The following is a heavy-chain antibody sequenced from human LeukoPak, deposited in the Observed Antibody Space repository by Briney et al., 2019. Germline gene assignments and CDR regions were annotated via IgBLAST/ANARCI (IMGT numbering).Heavy chain of an antibody. CDR2: ISDDGRRK. D-gene: IGHD4-17*01. CDR3: AKRPSDYGDYVSYFDY. CDR1: GFSFISYG. V-gene: IGHV3-30*18. Sequence: GGSLRLSCAASGFSFISYGMHWVRQAPGKGLEWVGVISDDGRRKDYADSVKGRFTISRDNSKDTLYLQMNSLRAENTAVYYCAKRPSDYGDYVSYFDYWGQGTLVTVSS. J-gene: IGHJ4*02.